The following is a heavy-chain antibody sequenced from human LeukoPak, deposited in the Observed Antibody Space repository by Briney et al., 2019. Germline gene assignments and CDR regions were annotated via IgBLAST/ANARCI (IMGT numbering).Heavy chain of an antibody. CDR1: GFTLSCCA. CDR3: AKDQDFRAGSGSSFWT. J-gene: IGHJ4*02. Sequence: QSGGSLRLSCAASGFTLSCCAMIWVRQAPGKGLEWVSSISSSAGNTYFADSVKGRFTISRDNSKNTLFLQMNSLRAEDTAVYYCAKDQDFRAGSGSSFWTWGQGTLVTVSS. CDR2: ISSSAGNT. D-gene: IGHD3-10*01. V-gene: IGHV3-23*01.